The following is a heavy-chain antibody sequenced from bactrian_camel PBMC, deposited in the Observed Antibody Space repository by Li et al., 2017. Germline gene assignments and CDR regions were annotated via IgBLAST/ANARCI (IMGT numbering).Heavy chain of an antibody. V-gene: IGHV3-3*01. J-gene: IGHJ4*01. CDR1: GHGANC. CDR2: IVRGNGRT. D-gene: IGHD2*01. Sequence: HVQLVESGGGSVQAGGSLRLSCVLSGHGANCVGWFRQGPGKEREGVATIVRGNGRTTYADSVKGRFSISQDNAKNTMYLQMNSLKPEDTAMYYCAAGYWRVRCGLGEKLDYWGQGTQVTVS. CDR3: AAGYWRVRCGLGEKLDY.